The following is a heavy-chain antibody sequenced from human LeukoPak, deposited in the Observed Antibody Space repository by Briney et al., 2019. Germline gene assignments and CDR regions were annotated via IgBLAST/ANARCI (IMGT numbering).Heavy chain of an antibody. V-gene: IGHV1-69*04. J-gene: IGHJ4*02. Sequence: SVKVSCKASGGTFSSYAISWVRQAPGQGLEWMGRIIPILGIANYAQKFQGRVTITADKSTSTAYMELSSLRSEDTAVYYCAREFDGQYNTIFGVGPDYWGQGTLVTVSS. CDR2: IIPILGIA. D-gene: IGHD3-3*01. CDR1: GGTFSSYA. CDR3: AREFDGQYNTIFGVGPDY.